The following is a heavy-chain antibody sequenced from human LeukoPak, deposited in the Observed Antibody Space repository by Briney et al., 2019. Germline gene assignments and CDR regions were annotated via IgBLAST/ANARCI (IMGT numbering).Heavy chain of an antibody. V-gene: IGHV3-48*01. CDR3: ARLRYYAMDV. Sequence: GGSLRLSCAASGFTFSTYDMNWVRQAPGKGLEWVSYISSSSRTISYADSVKGRFTISRDNAKNSLYLQMNSLRAEDTAVYYCARLRYYAMDVRGQGTTVTASS. CDR1: GFTFSTYD. CDR2: ISSSSRTI. J-gene: IGHJ6*02.